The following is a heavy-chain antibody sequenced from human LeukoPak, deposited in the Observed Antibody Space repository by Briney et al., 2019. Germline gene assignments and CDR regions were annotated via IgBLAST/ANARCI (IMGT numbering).Heavy chain of an antibody. V-gene: IGHV1-18*01. D-gene: IGHD6-13*01. J-gene: IGHJ4*02. CDR1: GYTFTSYG. CDR3: ARGQLVLDY. CDR2: ISAYNGNT. Sequence: GASVKVSCKASGYTFTSYGISWVRQAPGQGLEWMGWISAYNGNTNYAQKLQGRVTMTRDTSTSTVYMELSSLRSEDTAVYYCARGQLVLDYWGQGTLVTVSS.